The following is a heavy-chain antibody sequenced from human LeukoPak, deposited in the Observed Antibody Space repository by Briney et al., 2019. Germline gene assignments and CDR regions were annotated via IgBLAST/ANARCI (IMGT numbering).Heavy chain of an antibody. CDR1: GFTFSSYS. V-gene: IGHV3-23*01. J-gene: IGHJ4*02. CDR3: AKSGGVAVARFDY. Sequence: GGSLRLSCAASGFTFSSYSMNWVRQAPGKGLEGVSTISGSGDSTYYTDSVKGRFTISRDNSKNTLYLQMNSLRAEDTAIYYCAKSGGVAVARFDYWGQGTLVTVSS. CDR2: ISGSGDST. D-gene: IGHD6-19*01.